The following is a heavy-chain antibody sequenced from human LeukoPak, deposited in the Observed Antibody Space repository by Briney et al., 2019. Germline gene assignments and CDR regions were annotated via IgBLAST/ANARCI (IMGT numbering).Heavy chain of an antibody. V-gene: IGHV4-39*01. D-gene: IGHD6-19*01. CDR3: SRHEHKALAGDT. CDR2: IYYSGNT. J-gene: IGHJ5*02. Sequence: SETLSLTCTVSGGSISTTSYYWGWIRQPPGKGLEWIGTIYYSGNTFYNPSLKSRVTISVDTSINHFSLTLTSLTAADTAVYFCSRHEHKALAGDTWGQGTLVTVSS. CDR1: GGSISTTSYY.